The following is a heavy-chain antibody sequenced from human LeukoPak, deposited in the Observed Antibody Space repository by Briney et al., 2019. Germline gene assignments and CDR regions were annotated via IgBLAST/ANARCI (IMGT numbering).Heavy chain of an antibody. D-gene: IGHD3-22*01. V-gene: IGHV3-23*01. CDR2: STGSGANT. J-gene: IGHJ4*02. CDR1: GFFFSTYS. CDR3: YYYDSSGFYPQTKIDY. Sequence: GGSLRLSCAGSGFFFSTYSMNWVRQAPGKGLEWVSGSTGSGANTYYADSVKGRFTISRDNSKNTLYLRMNSLRAEDTAVYYCYYYDSSGFYPQTKIDYWGQGTLVTVSP.